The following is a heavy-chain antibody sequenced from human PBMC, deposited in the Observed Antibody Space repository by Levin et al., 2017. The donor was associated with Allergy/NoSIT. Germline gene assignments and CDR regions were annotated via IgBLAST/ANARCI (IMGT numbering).Heavy chain of an antibody. CDR1: GLTVSTNY. Sequence: GGSLRLSCAASGLTVSTNYMSWVRQAPGKGLEWISVLYTGSATYYADSVKGRFTISRDDSKNTLYLQMNNLRAEDTAVYYCARVGYDVLTGYYGTLDYWGHGTLVTVSS. CDR2: LYTGSAT. J-gene: IGHJ4*01. CDR3: ARVGYDVLTGYYGTLDY. V-gene: IGHV3-53*01. D-gene: IGHD3-9*01.